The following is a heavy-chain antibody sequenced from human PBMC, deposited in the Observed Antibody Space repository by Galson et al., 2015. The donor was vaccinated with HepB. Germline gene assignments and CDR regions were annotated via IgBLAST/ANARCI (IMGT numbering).Heavy chain of an antibody. CDR1: GYSFTSYW. V-gene: IGHV5-10-1*01. CDR2: IDPSDSYT. CDR3: ARRGYEVRFGELSHYYYGMDV. D-gene: IGHD3-10*01. Sequence: QSGAEVKKPGESLRISCKGSGYSFTSYWISWVRQMPGKGLEWMGRIDPSDSYTNYSPSFQGHVTISADKSISTAYLQWSSLKASDTAMYYCARRGYEVRFGELSHYYYGMDVWGQGTTVTVSS. J-gene: IGHJ6*02.